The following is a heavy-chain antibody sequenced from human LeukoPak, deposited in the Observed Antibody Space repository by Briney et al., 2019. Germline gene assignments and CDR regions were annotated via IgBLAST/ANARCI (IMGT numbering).Heavy chain of an antibody. CDR1: GFTFSSYE. D-gene: IGHD4-23*01. CDR3: ARDGSYPVVTTSFDY. J-gene: IGHJ4*02. V-gene: IGHV3-48*03. Sequence: GGSLRLSCAASGFTFSSYEMNWVRQAPGKGLEWVSYISSYGSTIYYADSVKGRFTISRDNAKNSLYLQMNSLRAEDTAVYYCARDGSYPVVTTSFDYWGQGTLVTVSS. CDR2: ISSYGSTI.